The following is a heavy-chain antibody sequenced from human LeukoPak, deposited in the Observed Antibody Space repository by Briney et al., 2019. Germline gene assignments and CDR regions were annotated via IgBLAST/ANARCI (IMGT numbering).Heavy chain of an antibody. D-gene: IGHD2-2*01. Sequence: ASVKVSCKASGYTFTGYYMHWARQAPGQGLEWMGWINPNSGGTNYAQKFQGRVTMTRDTSISTAYMELSRLRSDDTAVYYCARARYCSSTSCYDFAYGYWGQGTLVTVSS. J-gene: IGHJ4*02. V-gene: IGHV1-2*02. CDR2: INPNSGGT. CDR1: GYTFTGYY. CDR3: ARARYCSSTSCYDFAYGY.